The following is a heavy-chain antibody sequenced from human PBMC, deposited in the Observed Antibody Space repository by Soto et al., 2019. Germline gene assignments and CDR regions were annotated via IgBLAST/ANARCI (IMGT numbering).Heavy chain of an antibody. V-gene: IGHV4-59*11. Sequence: SETLSLTCTVSGCSITGHYWSWLRQLPGKGLEWIAYIYSSGSTNYNPSLESRVTMSVDTSKKQFSLKLNSVTAADTAVYYCARDGVCTGSDCYGGPYFDYWGQGALVTVSS. CDR3: ARDGVCTGSDCYGGPYFDY. CDR2: IYSSGST. J-gene: IGHJ4*02. CDR1: GCSITGHY. D-gene: IGHD2-21*02.